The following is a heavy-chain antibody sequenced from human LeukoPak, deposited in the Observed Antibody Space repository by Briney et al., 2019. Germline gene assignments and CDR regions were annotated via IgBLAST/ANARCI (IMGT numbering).Heavy chain of an antibody. CDR1: GFTFSCFW. J-gene: IGHJ4*02. CDR3: AKDRDSGSYNYFDY. V-gene: IGHV3-74*01. CDR2: INTDGSST. D-gene: IGHD1-26*01. Sequence: QAGGSLRLSCAASGFTFSCFWMHWVRQAPGKGLVWVSRINTDGSSTSYADSVKGRFTISRDNSKNTLYLQMNSLRAEDTAVYYCAKDRDSGSYNYFDYWGQGTLVTVSS.